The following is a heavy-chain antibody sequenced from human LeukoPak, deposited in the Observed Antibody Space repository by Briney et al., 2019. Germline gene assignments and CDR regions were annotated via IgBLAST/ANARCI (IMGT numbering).Heavy chain of an antibody. Sequence: SGPTLLNPTQTLTLTCTFSGFSLSAPQVAVGWIRQPPGKALEFLALTYWGDDKRFSSSLRSRLTITSDAYKNQVVLTVANLDPVDTATYYCAHKPAQKNYFDPWGQGTLVTVSS. V-gene: IGHV2-5*02. CDR2: TYWGDDK. CDR1: GFSLSAPQVA. D-gene: IGHD1-7*01. J-gene: IGHJ5*02. CDR3: AHKPAQKNYFDP.